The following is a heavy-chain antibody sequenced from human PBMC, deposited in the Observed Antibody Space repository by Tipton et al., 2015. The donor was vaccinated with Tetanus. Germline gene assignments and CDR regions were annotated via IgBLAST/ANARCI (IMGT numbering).Heavy chain of an antibody. CDR3: ARDQARGARGWNYFDY. J-gene: IGHJ4*02. Sequence: LVKPTQTLSLTCTVSGGSISSGGYYWSWIRQHPGKGLEWIGDIYYSGSPYYNPSLKSRVTISVDTSKNQFSLNLNSMAAADPAVYYCARDQARGARGWNYFDYWGQGTLATVSS. CDR2: IYYSGSP. V-gene: IGHV4-31*03. D-gene: IGHD1-26*01. CDR1: GGSISSGGYY.